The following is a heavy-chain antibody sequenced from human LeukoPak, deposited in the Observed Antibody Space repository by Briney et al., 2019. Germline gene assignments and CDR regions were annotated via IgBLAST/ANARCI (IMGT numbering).Heavy chain of an antibody. CDR2: ISYSGST. CDR1: GGSISSYY. Sequence: SETLSLTCSVSGGSISSYYWSWIRQPPGKGLEWIGFISYSGSTTYNPSLKSRVTISVDTSKNQFSLKLSSVTAADTAVYYCARTTEGGYTYDYFYYYYMDVWGKGTTVTISS. J-gene: IGHJ6*03. V-gene: IGHV4-59*01. CDR3: ARTTEGGYTYDYFYYYYMDV. D-gene: IGHD5-18*01.